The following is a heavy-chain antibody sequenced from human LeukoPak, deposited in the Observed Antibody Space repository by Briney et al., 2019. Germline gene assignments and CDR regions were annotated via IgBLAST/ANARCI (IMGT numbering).Heavy chain of an antibody. CDR1: GGSISSDNYY. Sequence: SETLSLTCTVSGGSISSDNYYWAWIRQPPGKGLEWIGNVFYSGSTHYSPSLKSRVTLSVDTSKNQFSLQLDSVTAADTALYYCARQEYYFDYWGQGTLVTVSS. CDR3: ARQEYYFDY. CDR2: VFYSGST. J-gene: IGHJ4*02. V-gene: IGHV4-39*01.